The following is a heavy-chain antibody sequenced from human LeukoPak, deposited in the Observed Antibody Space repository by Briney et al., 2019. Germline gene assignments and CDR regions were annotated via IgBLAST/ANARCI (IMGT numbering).Heavy chain of an antibody. CDR2: ISSSSSTI. J-gene: IGHJ6*03. CDR3: ARDHTVSYYMDV. Sequence: PGGSLRLSCAASGFTFSSYSMNWVRQAPGKGLEWVSYISSSSSTIYYADSVKGRFTISRDNAKNSLYLQMNSLRAEDTAVYYCARDHTVSYYMDVWGKGTTVTVSS. D-gene: IGHD4-11*01. CDR1: GFTFSSYS. V-gene: IGHV3-48*01.